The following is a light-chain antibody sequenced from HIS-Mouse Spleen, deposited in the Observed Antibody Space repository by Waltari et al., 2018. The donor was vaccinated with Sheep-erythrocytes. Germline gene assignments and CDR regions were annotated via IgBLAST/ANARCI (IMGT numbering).Light chain of an antibody. J-gene: IGLJ3*02. V-gene: IGLV2-23*01. CDR2: EGS. CDR1: SSDGGSYNL. Sequence: QSALTQPASVSGSPGQSITISCTGTSSDGGSYNLVSWYQQHPGKAPKLMIYEGSKRPSGVSNRFACSKSGNTASLTISGLQAEDEADYYCCSYAGSSTPWVFGGGTKLTVL. CDR3: CSYAGSSTPWV.